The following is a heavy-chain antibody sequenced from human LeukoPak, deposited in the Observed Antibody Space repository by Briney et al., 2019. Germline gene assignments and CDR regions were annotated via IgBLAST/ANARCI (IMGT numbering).Heavy chain of an antibody. CDR2: INPHSGGT. D-gene: IGHD1-26*01. CDR1: GYTFTGYY. J-gene: IGHJ6*03. CDR3: ARGRSYYRGGPNYYYYYMDV. V-gene: IGHV1-2*02. Sequence: ASVKVSCKASGYTFTGYYIHWVRQAPGQGLEWMGWINPHSGGTNYAQKFQGGVTMTRDTSITTAYMELSSLRSDDTAVYYCARGRSYYRGGPNYYYYYMDVWGKGTTVTVSS.